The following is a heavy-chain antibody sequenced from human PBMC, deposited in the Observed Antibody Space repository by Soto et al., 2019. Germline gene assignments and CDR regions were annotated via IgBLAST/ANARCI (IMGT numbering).Heavy chain of an antibody. CDR1: GYSFTSYW. CDR3: ARKASEYDYVWGSYRYTLDY. J-gene: IGHJ4*02. V-gene: IGHV5-10-1*01. CDR2: IDPSDSYT. D-gene: IGHD3-16*02. Sequence: PGESLKISCKGSGYSFTSYWISWVRQMPGKGLEWMGRIDPSDSYTNYSPSFQGHVTISADKSISTAYLQWSSLKASDTAMYYCARKASEYDYVWGSYRYTLDYWGQGTLVTV.